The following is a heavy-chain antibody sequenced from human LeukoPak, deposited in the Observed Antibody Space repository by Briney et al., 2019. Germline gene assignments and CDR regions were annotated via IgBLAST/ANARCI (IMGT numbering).Heavy chain of an antibody. D-gene: IGHD3-22*01. J-gene: IGHJ4*02. CDR2: ISSSSSYI. Sequence: GGSLRLSCAASGFTFSSYSMNWVRQAPGKGLEWVSSISSSSSYIYYADSVKGRFTISRDNAKNSLYLQMNSLRAEDTAVYYCATSYDSSGYYPSPFDYWGQGTLVTVSS. V-gene: IGHV3-21*01. CDR3: ATSYDSSGYYPSPFDY. CDR1: GFTFSSYS.